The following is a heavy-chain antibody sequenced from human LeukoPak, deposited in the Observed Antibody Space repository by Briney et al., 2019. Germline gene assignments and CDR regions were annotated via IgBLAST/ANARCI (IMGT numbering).Heavy chain of an antibody. CDR2: INPSGGST. V-gene: IGHV1-46*01. CDR1: GYTFTSYY. J-gene: IGHJ6*03. D-gene: IGHD2-2*01. Sequence: ASVKVSCKASGYTFTSYYMHWVRQAPGQGLEWMGIINPSGGSTSYAQKFQGRVTMTRDTSTSTVYMELSSMRSEDTAVYYCARAGLGDTSCYAGSCYYYYMDVWGKGTTVTISS. CDR3: ARAGLGDTSCYAGSCYYYYMDV.